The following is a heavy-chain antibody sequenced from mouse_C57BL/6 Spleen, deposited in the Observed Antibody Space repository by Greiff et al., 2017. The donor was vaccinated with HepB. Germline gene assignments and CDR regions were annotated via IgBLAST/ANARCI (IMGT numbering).Heavy chain of an antibody. CDR3: ARGEAYYGYDVENSFDY. D-gene: IGHD2-2*01. V-gene: IGHV1-61*01. CDR2: IYPSDSET. CDR1: GYTFTSYW. J-gene: IGHJ2*01. Sequence: QVQLQQPGAELVRPGSSVKLSCKASGYTFTSYWMDWVKQRPGQGLEWIGNIYPSDSETHYNQKFKDKATLTVDKSSSTAYMQLSSLTSEDSAVYYCARGEAYYGYDVENSFDYWGQGTTLTVSS.